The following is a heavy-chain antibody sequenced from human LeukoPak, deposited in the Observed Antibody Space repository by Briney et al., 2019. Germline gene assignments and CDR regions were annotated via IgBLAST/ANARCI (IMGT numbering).Heavy chain of an antibody. CDR1: GFTFSDYY. D-gene: IGHD6-25*01. V-gene: IGHV3-11*01. CDR2: ISSSGTTI. CDR3: ARSIAAADGGVYYYMDV. Sequence: GGSLRLSCVASGFTFSDYYMSWIRQAPGKGLEWISYISSSGTTIYYTDSVKGRLTISRDNAKNSLYLQMNSLRAEDTAVYFCARSIAAADGGVYYYMDVWGKGTTVTISS. J-gene: IGHJ6*03.